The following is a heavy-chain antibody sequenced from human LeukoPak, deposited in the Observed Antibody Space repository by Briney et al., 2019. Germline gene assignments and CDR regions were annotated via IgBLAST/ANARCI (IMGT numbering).Heavy chain of an antibody. CDR1: GFTVSSNY. Sequence: PGGSLRLSCAASGFTVSSNYMSWVRQAPGKGLEWVSVIYSGGSTYYADSVKGRFTISRDNSKNTLYLQMNSPRAEDTAVYYCARVIEAGTVDYWGQGTLVTVSS. D-gene: IGHD6-19*01. CDR3: ARVIEAGTVDY. J-gene: IGHJ4*02. CDR2: IYSGGST. V-gene: IGHV3-66*02.